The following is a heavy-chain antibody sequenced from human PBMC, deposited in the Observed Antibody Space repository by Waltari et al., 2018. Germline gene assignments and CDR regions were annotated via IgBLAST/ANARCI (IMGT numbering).Heavy chain of an antibody. Sequence: EVRLVQSGAEVKKPGESRKISCKGSGYSFTSYWIGWVRQMTGKGLEWMGIIYPGDSDTRYCPSFQGQVTISADKSISTAYLQWSSLKASDTAMYYCARTPDYYGSGSYFDYWGQGTLVTVSS. D-gene: IGHD3-10*01. CDR3: ARTPDYYGSGSYFDY. J-gene: IGHJ4*02. CDR1: GYSFTSYW. CDR2: IYPGDSDT. V-gene: IGHV5-51*01.